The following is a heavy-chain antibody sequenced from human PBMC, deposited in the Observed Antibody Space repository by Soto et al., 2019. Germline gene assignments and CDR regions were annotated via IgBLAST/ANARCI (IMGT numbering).Heavy chain of an antibody. CDR1: GGTFSSYA. CDR2: IIPIFGTA. D-gene: IGHD3-22*01. V-gene: IGHV1-69*06. Sequence: SVKVSCKASGGTFSSYAIGWVRQAPGQGLEWMGGIIPIFGTANYAQKFQGRVTITADKSTSTAYMELSSLRSEDTAVYYCASDYYYDSSGYYFRWFDHWGQGTLVTVSS. CDR3: ASDYYYDSSGYYFRWFDH. J-gene: IGHJ5*02.